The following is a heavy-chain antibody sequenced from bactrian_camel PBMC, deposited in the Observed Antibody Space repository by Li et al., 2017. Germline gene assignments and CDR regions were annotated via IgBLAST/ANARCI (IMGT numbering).Heavy chain of an antibody. J-gene: IGHJ4*01. CDR2: ISTGNGDT. CDR1: GSTVRDNC. D-gene: IGHD4*01. V-gene: IGHV3S54*01. CDR3: AAGFGTWCHKDTDYSY. Sequence: HVQLVESGGGSVQAGGSLRLSCTNSGSTVRDNCMAWFRQAPGKEREEIAAISTGNGDTYYVDSVKGRFTISQDNAKNTLYLQMNSLKPGDTAMYYCAAGFGTWCHKDTDYSYWGRGTQVTVS.